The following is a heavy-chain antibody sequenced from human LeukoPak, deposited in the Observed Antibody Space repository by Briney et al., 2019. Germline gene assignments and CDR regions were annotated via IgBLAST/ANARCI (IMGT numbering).Heavy chain of an antibody. CDR2: IYYSGST. Sequence: SETLSLTCTVSGGSISSSSYYWGWIRQPPGKGLEWIGSIYYSGSTYYNPSLKSRVTISVDTSKNQFSLKLSSVTAADTAVYYCARHSYYGSGSSNYWGQGTLVTVSS. J-gene: IGHJ4*02. CDR1: GGSISSSSYY. CDR3: ARHSYYGSGSSNY. D-gene: IGHD3-10*01. V-gene: IGHV4-39*01.